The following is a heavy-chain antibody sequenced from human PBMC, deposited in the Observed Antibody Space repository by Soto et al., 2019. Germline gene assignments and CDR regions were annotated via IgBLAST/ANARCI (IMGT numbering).Heavy chain of an antibody. D-gene: IGHD3-10*01. V-gene: IGHV4-59*01. Sequence: PSETLSLTCTVSGGSISSYYWSWIRQPPGKGLEWIGYIYYSGSTNYNPSLKSRVTISVDTSKNQFSLKLSSVTAADTAVYYCRSDDGSSLDVWGQGTTVTVSS. CDR3: RSDDGSSLDV. CDR1: GGSISSYY. J-gene: IGHJ6*02. CDR2: IYYSGST.